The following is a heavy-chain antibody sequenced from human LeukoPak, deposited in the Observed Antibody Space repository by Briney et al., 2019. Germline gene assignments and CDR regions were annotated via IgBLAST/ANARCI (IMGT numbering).Heavy chain of an antibody. J-gene: IGHJ1*01. V-gene: IGHV4-34*01. CDR1: GGSFSGYY. D-gene: IGHD6-6*01. CDR3: AREDLYSSSPGYFQH. Sequence: PSESLSLTCAVYGGSFSGYYWSWIRQPPVKGLEWIGEINHSGSTNYNPSLKSRVTISVDTSKNQFSLKLSSVTAADTAVYYCAREDLYSSSPGYFQHWGQGTLVTVSS. CDR2: INHSGST.